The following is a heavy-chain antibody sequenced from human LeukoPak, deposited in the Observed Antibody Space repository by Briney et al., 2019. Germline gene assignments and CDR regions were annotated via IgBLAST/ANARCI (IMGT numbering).Heavy chain of an antibody. CDR3: ARGKTVYDSSGYYRGSDAFDI. Sequence: SQTLSLTCTVSGGSISSGDYYWSWIRQPPGKGLEWIGYIYYSGSTYYNPSLKSRVTISVDTSKNQFSLKLSSVTAADAAVYYCARGKTVYDSSGYYRGSDAFDIWGQGTMVTVSS. CDR2: IYYSGST. J-gene: IGHJ3*02. CDR1: GGSISSGDYY. D-gene: IGHD3-22*01. V-gene: IGHV4-30-4*01.